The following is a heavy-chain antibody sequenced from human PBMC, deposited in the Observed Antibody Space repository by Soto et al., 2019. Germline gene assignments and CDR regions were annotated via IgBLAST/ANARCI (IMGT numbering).Heavy chain of an antibody. CDR3: ARGHTSGYYYASGTFDY. V-gene: IGHV1-69*06. D-gene: IGHD3-22*01. CDR1: GGTFSSYA. J-gene: IGHJ4*02. Sequence: QVQLVQSGAEVKKPGSSVKVSCKASGGTFSSYAISWVRQAPGQGLEWMGGIIPIFSTANYAQKFQGRVTITADKSTSTAYMELSSLRSEDTAVYYCARGHTSGYYYASGTFDYWGQGTLVTVSS. CDR2: IIPIFSTA.